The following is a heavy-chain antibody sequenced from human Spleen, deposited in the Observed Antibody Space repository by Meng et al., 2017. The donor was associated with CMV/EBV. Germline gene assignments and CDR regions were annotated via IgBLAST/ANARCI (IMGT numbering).Heavy chain of an antibody. J-gene: IGHJ3*01. V-gene: IGHV3-48*03. D-gene: IGHD3-3*01. CDR3: AKYGTIFGVMQMDVFDF. CDR2: INGGGNSK. CDR1: GFTFSRFE. Sequence: LKISCAASGFTFSRFEMIWVRQAPGKGLDWVSYINGGGNSKYYADFVKGRFTISRDNAKNSLYLQMNSLGAEDTGVYYCAKYGTIFGVMQMDVFDFWGQGTLVTVSS.